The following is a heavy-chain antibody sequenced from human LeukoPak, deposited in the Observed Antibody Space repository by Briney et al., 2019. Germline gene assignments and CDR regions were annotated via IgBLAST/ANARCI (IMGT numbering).Heavy chain of an antibody. CDR2: ISWNSGSI. J-gene: IGHJ4*02. Sequence: GGSLRLSCAASGFTFDDYAMHWVRQAPGKGLEWVSGISWNSGSIGYADSVKGRFTISRDNAKNSLYLQMNSLRAEDTALYYCARGDSSGYYYVTGFDYWGQGALVTVSS. V-gene: IGHV3-9*01. D-gene: IGHD3-22*01. CDR3: ARGDSSGYYYVTGFDY. CDR1: GFTFDDYA.